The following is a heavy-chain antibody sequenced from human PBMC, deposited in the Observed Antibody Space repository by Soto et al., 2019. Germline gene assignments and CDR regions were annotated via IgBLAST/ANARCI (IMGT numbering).Heavy chain of an antibody. CDR1: GGSIISGDYY. V-gene: IGHV4-30-4*01. D-gene: IGHD3-22*01. Sequence: PSETLSLTCTVSGGSIISGDYYFIWTRQPPWNGLELIGYIYYSGSTYYNPSLKSRVTISVDTSKNQFSLKLSSVTAADTAVYYCAREVQSHYYDSSEYYFDYWGQGTLVTVSS. CDR3: AREVQSHYYDSSEYYFDY. J-gene: IGHJ4*02. CDR2: IYYSGST.